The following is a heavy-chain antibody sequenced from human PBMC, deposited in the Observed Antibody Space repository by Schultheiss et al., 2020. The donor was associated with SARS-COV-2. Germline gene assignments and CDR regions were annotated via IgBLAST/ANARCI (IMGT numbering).Heavy chain of an antibody. CDR3: ARVGDTAMVNGWYFDL. D-gene: IGHD5-18*01. J-gene: IGHJ2*01. CDR2: ISSNGGST. Sequence: GGSLRLSCEASGFTFSSYAMHWVRQAPGKGLEYVSAISSNGGSTYYANSVKGRFTISRDNSKNTLYLQMGSLRAEDMAVYYCARVGDTAMVNGWYFDLWGRGTLVTVSS. V-gene: IGHV3-64*01. CDR1: GFTFSSYA.